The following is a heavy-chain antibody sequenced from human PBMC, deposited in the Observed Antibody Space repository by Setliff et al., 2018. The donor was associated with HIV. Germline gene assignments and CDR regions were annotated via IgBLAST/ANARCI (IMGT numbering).Heavy chain of an antibody. J-gene: IGHJ6*03. CDR1: GASDISYIW. CDR3: ARVGLAYSGDMDV. D-gene: IGHD2-21*01. Sequence: SETLSLTCAVSGASDISYIWWSWVRQPPGKGLEWIGEVYHTGSTNLNPSLKSRVTISIDTSRNQFSLRLNSVTAADTAVYFCARVGLAYSGDMDVWGKGTTVTVSS. V-gene: IGHV4-4*02. CDR2: VYHTGST.